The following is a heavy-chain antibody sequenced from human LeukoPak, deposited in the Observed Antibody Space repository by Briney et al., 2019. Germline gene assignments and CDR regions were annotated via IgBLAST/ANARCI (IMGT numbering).Heavy chain of an antibody. CDR2: IYYSGST. V-gene: IGHV4-59*08. CDR1: GCSISSYY. Sequence: PSETLSLTCTVSGCSISSYYWSWIRQPPGKGLEWIGYIYYSGSTKYNPSLKSRVTISVDTSKNQFSLKLSSVTAADTAVYYCSGGNDYGDYALFDYWGQGTLVTVSS. D-gene: IGHD4-17*01. CDR3: SGGNDYGDYALFDY. J-gene: IGHJ4*02.